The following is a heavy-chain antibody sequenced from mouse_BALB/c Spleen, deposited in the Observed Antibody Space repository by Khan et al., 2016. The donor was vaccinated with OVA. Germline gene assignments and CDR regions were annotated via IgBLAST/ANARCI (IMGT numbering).Heavy chain of an antibody. CDR3: TRDYDYWYFDV. D-gene: IGHD2-4*01. CDR1: GFTFSDAW. J-gene: IGHJ1*01. V-gene: IGHV6-6*01. CDR2: IRSNANNHAT. Sequence: EVQLQESGGGLVQPGGSMKLSCAASGFTFSDAWMDWVRQSPEKGLEWVAEIRSNANNHATYYAESVKGRFTISRDDSKSSVYLQMNSLRAEDTGIYYGTRDYDYWYFDVWGAGTTVTVSS.